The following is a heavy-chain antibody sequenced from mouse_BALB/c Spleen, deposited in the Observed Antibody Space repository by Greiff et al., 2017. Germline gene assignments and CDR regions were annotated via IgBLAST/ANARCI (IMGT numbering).Heavy chain of an antibody. V-gene: IGHV5-6*01. J-gene: IGHJ4*01. CDR1: GFTFSSYG. CDR3: ARHDYYGTPTAMDY. Sequence: EVKLVESGGDLVKPGGSLKLSCAASGFTFSSYGMSWVRQTPDKRLEWVATISSGGSYTYYPDSVKGRFTISRDNAKNTLYLQMSSLKSEDTAMYYCARHDYYGTPTAMDYWVKEPQSPSPQ. CDR2: ISSGGSYT. D-gene: IGHD1-1*01.